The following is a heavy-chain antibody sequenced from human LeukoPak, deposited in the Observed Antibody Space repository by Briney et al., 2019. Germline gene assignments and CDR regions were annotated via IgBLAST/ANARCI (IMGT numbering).Heavy chain of an antibody. CDR2: LSGRGGKT. CDR3: AKEPPRGSYADF. CDR1: GFTFSSYA. V-gene: IGHV3-23*01. D-gene: IGHD1-26*01. J-gene: IGHJ4*02. Sequence: GGSLRLSCAASGFTFSSYAMSWVRQAPGKGLEWVSALSGRGGKTYYADSVKGRFTISRDNSKNALYLQMNSLRAEDTAIYYCAKEPPRGSYADFWGQGTLVSVSS.